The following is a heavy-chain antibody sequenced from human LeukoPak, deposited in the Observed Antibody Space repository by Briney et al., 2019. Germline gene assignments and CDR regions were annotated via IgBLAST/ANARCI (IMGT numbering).Heavy chain of an antibody. D-gene: IGHD3-3*01. CDR1: GGSTSSYY. Sequence: SETLSLTCTVSGGSTSSYYWSWIRQPPGKGLEWIGYIYYSGGTNYNPSLKSRVTISVDTSKNQFSLKLSSVTAADTAVYYCAREIGFFWSGYYRGSYYFDYWGQGTLVTVSS. V-gene: IGHV4-59*12. J-gene: IGHJ4*02. CDR2: IYYSGGT. CDR3: AREIGFFWSGYYRGSYYFDY.